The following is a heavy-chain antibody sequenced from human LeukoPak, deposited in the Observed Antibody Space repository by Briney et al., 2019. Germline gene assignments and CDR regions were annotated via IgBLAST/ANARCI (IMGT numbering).Heavy chain of an antibody. J-gene: IGHJ6*02. CDR3: ATDPGETVPAAKGPRGDYCYGMDV. CDR1: GYTFTTYT. D-gene: IGHD2-2*01. Sequence: ASVKVSCKASGYTFTTYTMHWVREAPGQGLEWMGWMHAGNENKKYSQKFQGRVTITWDTSASTAYMELSSLRSDDTAVYYSATDPGETVPAAKGPRGDYCYGMDVWGQGTTVTVSS. CDR2: MHAGNENK. V-gene: IGHV1-3*01.